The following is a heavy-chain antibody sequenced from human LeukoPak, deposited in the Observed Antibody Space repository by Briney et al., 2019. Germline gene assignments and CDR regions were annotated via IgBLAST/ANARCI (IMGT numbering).Heavy chain of an antibody. V-gene: IGHV4-34*01. CDR2: INHSGST. D-gene: IGHD3-9*01. CDR3: ARGRVPYYDILTGYYSLDWFDP. Sequence: SETLSLTCAVYGGSFSGYYWSWIRQPPGKGLEWIGEINHSGSTNYNPSLKSRVTISVDTSKNQFSLKLSSVTAADTAVYYCARGRVPYYDILTGYYSLDWFDPWGQGTLVTVSS. J-gene: IGHJ5*02. CDR1: GGSFSGYY.